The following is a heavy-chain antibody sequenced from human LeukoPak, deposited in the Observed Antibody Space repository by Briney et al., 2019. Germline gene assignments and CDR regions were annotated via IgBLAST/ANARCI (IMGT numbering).Heavy chain of an antibody. Sequence: GGSLRLSCVASGLTFSNYAMTWVRQTPGKGLEWVSSISGSGDGTSYADSVKGRFTLSRDNSKNTLFLHMDSLRADDTAVYYCCKDPNGDYVGAFDMWGPGTMVTVSS. J-gene: IGHJ3*02. CDR1: GLTFSNYA. D-gene: IGHD4-17*01. CDR3: CKDPNGDYVGAFDM. V-gene: IGHV3-23*01. CDR2: ISGSGDGT.